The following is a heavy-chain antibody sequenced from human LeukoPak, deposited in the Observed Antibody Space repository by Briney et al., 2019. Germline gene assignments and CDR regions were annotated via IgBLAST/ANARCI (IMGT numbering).Heavy chain of an antibody. CDR1: GGSISSSSYY. D-gene: IGHD6-25*01. J-gene: IGHJ6*03. CDR2: IYYSGGT. V-gene: IGHV4-39*01. Sequence: SETLSLTCTVSGGSISSSSYYWGWIRQPPGKGLEWIGSIYYSGGTYYNPSLKSRVTISVDTSKNQFSLKLSSVTAADTAVYYCARQMNSSGVYYYYYMDVWGKGTMVTISS. CDR3: ARQMNSSGVYYYYYMDV.